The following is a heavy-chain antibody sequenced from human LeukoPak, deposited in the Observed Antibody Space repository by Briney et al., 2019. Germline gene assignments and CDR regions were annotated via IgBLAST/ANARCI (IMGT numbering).Heavy chain of an antibody. CDR1: GGSIGSYY. Sequence: SETLSLTCTVSGGSIGSYYWTWIRQPPGKGLEWIGYIYYTGSTNYNPSLKSRVTISLDTSKIQFSLKLSSVTAADTAVYYCARDRLYYDNTVYLPMGRFDYWCQGTLLTVSS. V-gene: IGHV4-59*01. D-gene: IGHD3-22*01. CDR2: IYYTGST. J-gene: IGHJ4*02. CDR3: ARDRLYYDNTVYLPMGRFDY.